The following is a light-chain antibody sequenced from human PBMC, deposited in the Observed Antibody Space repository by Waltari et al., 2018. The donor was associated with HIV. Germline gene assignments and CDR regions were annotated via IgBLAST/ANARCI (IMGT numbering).Light chain of an antibody. CDR1: QNIVYSSNNKNY. CDR3: QQYYATPWT. CDR2: WAS. V-gene: IGKV4-1*01. J-gene: IGKJ1*01. Sequence: DIVMAQSPDSLAVSVGERAAFNCKSSQNIVYSSNNKNYLAWFQQKPVQPPKLLIYWASTRESGVPDRVSGSGSGTDFTLTISILQAEDGAVYYCQQYYATPWTFGPGTQVEIK.